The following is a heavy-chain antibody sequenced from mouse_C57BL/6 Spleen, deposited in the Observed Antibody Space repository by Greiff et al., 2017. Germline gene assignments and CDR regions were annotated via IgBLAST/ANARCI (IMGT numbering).Heavy chain of an antibody. Sequence: DVKLVESGGGLVKPGGSLKLSCAASGFTFSSYTMSWVRQTPEKRLEWVATISGGGGNTYYPDSVKGRFTISRDNAKNTLYLQMSSLRSEDTALYYCARHPTYGNYVYFDYWGQGTTLTVSA. J-gene: IGHJ2*01. CDR1: GFTFSSYT. CDR3: ARHPTYGNYVYFDY. V-gene: IGHV5-9*01. D-gene: IGHD2-1*01. CDR2: ISGGGGNT.